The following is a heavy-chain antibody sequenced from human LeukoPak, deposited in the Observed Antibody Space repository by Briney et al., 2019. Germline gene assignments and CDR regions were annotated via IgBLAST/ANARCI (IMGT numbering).Heavy chain of an antibody. CDR1: GGSISSYY. CDR2: IYYSGST. D-gene: IGHD4-11*01. CDR3: ARGGLQYDY. J-gene: IGHJ4*02. V-gene: IGHV4-59*01. Sequence: KPSETLSLTCTISGGSISSYYWSWIRQPPGKGLEWIGYIYYSGSTNYNPSPKSRVTISVDTSKNQFSLKLSSVTAADTAVYYCARGGLQYDYWGQGTLVTVSS.